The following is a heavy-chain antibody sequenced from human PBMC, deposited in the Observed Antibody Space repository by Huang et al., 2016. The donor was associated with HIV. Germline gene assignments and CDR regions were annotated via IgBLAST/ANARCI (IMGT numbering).Heavy chain of an antibody. CDR2: KRYDGNNY. CDR3: AKDLTYTFGRHFDY. Sequence: QVQLVASGGGVVQPGGSLRLSCTASGFTFGSCGMHWVRQAPVKGLEWVAFKRYDGNNYYYADSVRGRFTSSRDNSKDTLYLQMNRLRPDDSAVYYCAKDLTYTFGRHFDYWGRGTLVTVSS. D-gene: IGHD3-3*01. V-gene: IGHV3-30*02. CDR1: GFTFGSCG. J-gene: IGHJ4*02.